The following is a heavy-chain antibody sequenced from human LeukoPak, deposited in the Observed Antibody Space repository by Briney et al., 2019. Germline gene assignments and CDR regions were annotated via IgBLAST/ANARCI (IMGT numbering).Heavy chain of an antibody. D-gene: IGHD4-17*01. Sequence: ASVKISCKASGYTFTNNPIHWVRQAPGQSLEWMGWIFTNNGNTKYSQKFQGGVTITRDTSASTAYMELSSLTSEDTAVYYCLKISGDPPGIWGQGTLLTVSS. CDR3: LKISGDPPGI. CDR1: GYTFTNNP. J-gene: IGHJ4*02. CDR2: IFTNNGNT. V-gene: IGHV1-3*04.